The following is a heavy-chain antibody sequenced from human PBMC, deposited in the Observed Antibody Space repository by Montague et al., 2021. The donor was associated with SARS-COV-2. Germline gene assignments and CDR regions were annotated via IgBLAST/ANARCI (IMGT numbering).Heavy chain of an antibody. CDR1: GDSINTGSYY. Sequence: SQTLSLTCSVSGDSINTGSYYWTWIRQPAGKEPQWIGRLYSGGGATYNPSLKSRVTMSFDRSQNQFSMSLRSVTAADAAVYYCARDNHGDHSYDVGWFDPWGQGILVTVSS. CDR3: ARDNHGDHSYDVGWFDP. CDR2: LYSGGGA. J-gene: IGHJ5*02. V-gene: IGHV4-61*02. D-gene: IGHD4-17*01.